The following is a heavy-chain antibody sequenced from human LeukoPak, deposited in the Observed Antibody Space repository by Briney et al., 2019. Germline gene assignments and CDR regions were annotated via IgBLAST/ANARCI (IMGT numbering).Heavy chain of an antibody. Sequence: GESLKISCKGSGYSFTNYWIGWVRQMPGKGLEWMGIIYPGDSDTRYSPSFQGQVTLSADKSISTAYLQWSSLKASDTAMYYCARGGYYGGNLAYFDYWGQGTLVTVSS. D-gene: IGHD4-23*01. CDR2: IYPGDSDT. CDR1: GYSFTNYW. CDR3: ARGGYYGGNLAYFDY. J-gene: IGHJ4*02. V-gene: IGHV5-51*01.